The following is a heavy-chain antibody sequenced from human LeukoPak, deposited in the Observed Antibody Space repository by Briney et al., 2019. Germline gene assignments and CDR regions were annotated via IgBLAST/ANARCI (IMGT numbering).Heavy chain of an antibody. CDR2: IIPIFGTA. CDR3: ARNPKEMATIINYFDY. Sequence: SVKVSCKASGGTFSSYAISWVRQAPGQGLEWMGGIIPIFGTANYAQKFQGRVTITTDESTSTAYMELSSLRSEDTAVYYCARNPKEMATIINYFDYWGQGTLSPSPQ. V-gene: IGHV1-69*05. D-gene: IGHD5-24*01. CDR1: GGTFSSYA. J-gene: IGHJ4*02.